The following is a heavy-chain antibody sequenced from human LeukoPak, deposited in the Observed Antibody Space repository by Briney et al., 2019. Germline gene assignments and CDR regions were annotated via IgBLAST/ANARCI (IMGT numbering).Heavy chain of an antibody. CDR1: GFTFSSYA. CDR3: AKVFKYSSSPDMDV. CDR2: ISGSGGST. Sequence: SGGSLRLSCAASGFTFSSYAMSWVRQAPGKGLEWVSAISGSGGSTYYADSVKGRFTISRDNSKNTPYLQMNSLRAEDTAVYYWAKVFKYSSSPDMDVWGKGTTVTVSS. D-gene: IGHD6-6*01. J-gene: IGHJ6*03. V-gene: IGHV3-23*01.